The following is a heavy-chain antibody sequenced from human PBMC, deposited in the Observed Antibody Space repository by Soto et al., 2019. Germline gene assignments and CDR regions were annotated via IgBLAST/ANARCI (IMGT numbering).Heavy chain of an antibody. CDR3: ERDSITMVLDY. CDR1: GYTFTSYG. J-gene: IGHJ4*02. V-gene: IGHV1-18*01. D-gene: IGHD3-10*01. CDR2: ISAYNGNT. Sequence: DSVKVSCKASGYTFTSYGIGWVRQAPGQGLEWMGWISAYNGNTNYAQKLQGRVTMTTDTSTSTAYMELSSLRSEDTAVYYCERDSITMVLDYWGQGTLVTVSS.